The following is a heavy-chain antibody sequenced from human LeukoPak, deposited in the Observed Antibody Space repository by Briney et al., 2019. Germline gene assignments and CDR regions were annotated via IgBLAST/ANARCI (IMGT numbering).Heavy chain of an antibody. CDR2: ISYDGSNK. D-gene: IGHD6-19*01. V-gene: IGHV3-30*03. CDR1: GFTFSSYG. Sequence: PGGSLRLSCAASGFTFSSYGMHWVRQAPGKGLEWVAVISYDGSNKYYADSVKGRFTISRDNSKNTLYLQMNSLRAEDTAVYYCARDRFQWLVGYGMDVWGQGTTVTVSS. CDR3: ARDRFQWLVGYGMDV. J-gene: IGHJ6*02.